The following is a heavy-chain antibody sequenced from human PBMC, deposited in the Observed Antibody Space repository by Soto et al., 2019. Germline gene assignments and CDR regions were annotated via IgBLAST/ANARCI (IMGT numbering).Heavy chain of an antibody. J-gene: IGHJ4*02. CDR2: ISSSGSTI. Sequence: GGSLRLSCAASGFTFSSYEMNWVRQAPGKGLEWVSYISSSGSTIYYADSVKGRFTVSRDNAKNSLYLQMNSLRAEDTAVYYCARLRGAHFDYWGQGTLVTVSS. D-gene: IGHD1-26*01. CDR1: GFTFSSYE. CDR3: ARLRGAHFDY. V-gene: IGHV3-48*03.